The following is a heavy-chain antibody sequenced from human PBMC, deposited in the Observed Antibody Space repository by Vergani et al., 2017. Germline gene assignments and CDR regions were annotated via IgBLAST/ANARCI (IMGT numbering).Heavy chain of an antibody. Sequence: QLQLPESGPGLVKHSETLSLTCTVSGGSISSSSYYWGWIRQPPGKGLEWIGSIYYSGSTYYNPSLKSRVTISVDTSTNRLSLKLSSVTAAETAVDYWGRGPKWQWPISTYYYYGMDVWGQGTTVTVSS. J-gene: IGHJ6*02. CDR2: IYYSGST. V-gene: IGHV4-39*07. CDR3: GRGPKWQWPISTYYYYGMDV. CDR1: GGSISSSSYY. D-gene: IGHD6-19*01.